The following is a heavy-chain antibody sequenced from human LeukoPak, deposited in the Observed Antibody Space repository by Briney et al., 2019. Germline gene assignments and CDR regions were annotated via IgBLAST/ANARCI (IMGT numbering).Heavy chain of an antibody. J-gene: IGHJ3*02. Sequence: GGSLRLSCAASGFTFSSYWMSWVRQAPGKGLEWVANIKHDGSEKYYVDSVKGRFTISRDNAKNSLYLQMNSLRAEDTAIYYCARVYRVYSYAFDIWGQGTVATVSS. CDR2: IKHDGSEK. CDR3: ARVYRVYSYAFDI. D-gene: IGHD5-12*01. CDR1: GFTFSSYW. V-gene: IGHV3-7*01.